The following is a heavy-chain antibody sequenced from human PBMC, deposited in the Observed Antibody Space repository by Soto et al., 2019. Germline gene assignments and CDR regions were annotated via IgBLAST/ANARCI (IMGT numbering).Heavy chain of an antibody. CDR3: ARLHGSGTIHRLVC. CDR2: IYYSGIT. CDR1: GGSISGVGYF. Sequence: SETLSLTCTVSGGSISGVGYFWAWIRQPPGKGLEWIGSIYYSGITYYNPSLQTRATISVDTSKNQFSLPLTSVTAADTALYYWARLHGSGTIHRLVCGGQGALVNVSS. V-gene: IGHV4-39*01. J-gene: IGHJ4*02. D-gene: IGHD6-19*01.